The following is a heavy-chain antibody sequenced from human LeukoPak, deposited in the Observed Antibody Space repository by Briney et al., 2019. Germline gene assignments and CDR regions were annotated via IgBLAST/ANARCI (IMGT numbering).Heavy chain of an antibody. J-gene: IGHJ6*03. Sequence: GGSLRLSCAASGFTFSSYWMSWVRQAPGKGLEWVANIKQDGSEKYYVDSVKGRFTISRDNAKNSLYLQMNSLRAEDTAVYYCARGCRGIAAVSYYMDVWGKGTTVTISS. CDR1: GFTFSSYW. CDR2: IKQDGSEK. D-gene: IGHD6-13*01. V-gene: IGHV3-7*01. CDR3: ARGCRGIAAVSYYMDV.